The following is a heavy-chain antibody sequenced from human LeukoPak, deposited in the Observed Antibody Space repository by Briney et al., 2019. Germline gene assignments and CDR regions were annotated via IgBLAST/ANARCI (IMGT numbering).Heavy chain of an antibody. CDR2: IYFGGRT. D-gene: IGHD1-26*01. CDR3: VRQSGTYYVDFDY. Sequence: SETLSLTCTVSGASVATTAYYCGWVRQAPGKGLEWVGSIYFGGRTYYNPSLKGRVTVSLDTSRNQISLKLISVSVADTAKYFCVRQSGTYYVDFDYWSQGTLVSVSS. J-gene: IGHJ4*02. V-gene: IGHV4-39*01. CDR1: GASVATTAYY.